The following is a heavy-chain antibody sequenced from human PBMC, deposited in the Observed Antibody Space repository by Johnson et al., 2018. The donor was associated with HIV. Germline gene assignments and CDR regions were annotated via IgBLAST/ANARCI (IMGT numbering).Heavy chain of an antibody. V-gene: IGHV3-74*02. CDR1: GLSFSRSW. D-gene: IGHD1-26*01. Sequence: EVQLVESGGGLVQPGGSLRLSCAASGLSFSRSWMHWVRQAPGKGLVWFSRTNNDGSTTTYADAVKGRFTVSRDKVKNTLHLQMNSLRAEDTAVHYCARALVDDAFDIWGQGTMVTVSS. CDR2: TNNDGSTT. J-gene: IGHJ3*02. CDR3: ARALVDDAFDI.